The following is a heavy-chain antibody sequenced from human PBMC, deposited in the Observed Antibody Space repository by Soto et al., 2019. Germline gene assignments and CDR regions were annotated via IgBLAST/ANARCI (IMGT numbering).Heavy chain of an antibody. Sequence: PSETLSLTCTVSGGSITSSYYWGWIRQPPGKGLEWIGSIYYSGSTYYNPSLKSRVTISVDTSKNQFSLKLSSVTAADTAVYYCARGSSIAGLYYGMDVWGQGTTVTVSS. J-gene: IGHJ6*02. CDR1: GGSITSSYY. V-gene: IGHV4-39*07. CDR2: IYYSGST. D-gene: IGHD6-6*01. CDR3: ARGSSIAGLYYGMDV.